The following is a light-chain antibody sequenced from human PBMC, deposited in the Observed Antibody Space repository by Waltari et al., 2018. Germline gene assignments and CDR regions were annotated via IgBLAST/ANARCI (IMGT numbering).Light chain of an antibody. Sequence: SFALKQPPSVSVSPGQTARITCSADALSRQFASWYRQRPGQAPLLLIYKGKERPVGIPDRISGSSSGTNAALTISGGQAEDEADYFCQSSDSGGFVTFGDGTKLTV. CDR3: QSSDSGGFVT. CDR2: KGK. J-gene: IGLJ2*01. CDR1: ALSRQF. V-gene: IGLV3-25*03.